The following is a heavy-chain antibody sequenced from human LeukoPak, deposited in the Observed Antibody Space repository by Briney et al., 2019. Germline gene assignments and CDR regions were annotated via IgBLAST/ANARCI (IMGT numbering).Heavy chain of an antibody. CDR1: GFTFSSYW. CDR2: IKVDGSEK. V-gene: IGHV3-7*03. CDR3: ARAGRTFDY. Sequence: GGSLRLSCGASGFTFSSYWLSWVRQAPGKGLEWVANIKVDGSEKYYVDSVKGRFTISRDNAKNSLYLQMNSLRAEDTAVYYCARAGRTFDYWGQGTLVTVSS. J-gene: IGHJ4*02.